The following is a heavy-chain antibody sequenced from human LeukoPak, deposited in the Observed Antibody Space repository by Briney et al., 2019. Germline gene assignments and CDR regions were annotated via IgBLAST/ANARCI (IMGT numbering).Heavy chain of an antibody. CDR2: IHDIAST. CDR3: ARGIRYCTNGACYFRFDP. J-gene: IGHJ5*02. V-gene: IGHV4-61*01. D-gene: IGHD2-8*01. CDR1: GGAVSSTSYY. Sequence: SETLSLTCTVSGGAVSSTSYYWTWIRQRPGKGLEWIGDIHDIASTNYNPSLKSRVTISVDTSKNQFSLKLKSVTAADTAVYYCARGIRYCTNGACYFRFDPWGQGTLVTVSS.